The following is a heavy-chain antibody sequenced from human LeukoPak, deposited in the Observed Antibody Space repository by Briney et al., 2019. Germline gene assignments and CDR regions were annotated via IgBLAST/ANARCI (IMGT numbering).Heavy chain of an antibody. V-gene: IGHV3-33*01. D-gene: IGHD2-15*01. CDR2: IWYDGSNK. CDR3: ARAYCSGGSCYTGDNFDY. CDR1: GFTFSSYG. J-gene: IGHJ4*02. Sequence: PGGSLRLCCAASGFTFSSYGMHWVRQAPGKGLEWVAVIWYDGSNKYYADSVKGRFTISRDNSKNTLYLQMNSLRAEDTAVYYCARAYCSGGSCYTGDNFDYWGQGTLVTVSS.